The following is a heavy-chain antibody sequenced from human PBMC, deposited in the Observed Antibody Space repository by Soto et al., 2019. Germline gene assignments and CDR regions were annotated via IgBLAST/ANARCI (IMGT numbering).Heavy chain of an antibody. CDR1: GGSISSGGYY. V-gene: IGHV4-31*01. CDR2: IYYSGST. CDR3: ARDLQYSRLFYGMDV. Sequence: QVQLQESGPGLVKPSQTLSLTCTVSGGSISSGGYYWSWIRQHPGKGLEWIGYIYYSGSTYYNPSFKSLITISVDTSKNQFSLKLSSVTAADTSVYYCARDLQYSRLFYGMDVWGQGTTVTVSS. D-gene: IGHD6-13*01. J-gene: IGHJ6*02.